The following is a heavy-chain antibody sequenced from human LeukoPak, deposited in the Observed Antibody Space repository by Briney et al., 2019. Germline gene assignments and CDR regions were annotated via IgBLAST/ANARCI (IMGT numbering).Heavy chain of an antibody. CDR1: GGTFSSYA. CDR3: ARESRGVVVVPAAWFDP. J-gene: IGHJ5*02. D-gene: IGHD2-2*01. V-gene: IGHV1-69*13. Sequence: VASVKVSCKASGGTFSSYAISWVRQAPGQGLEWMGGIIPIFGTANYAQKFQGRVTITADESTSTAYMELSSLRSEDTAVYYCARESRGVVVVPAAWFDPWGQGTLVTVSS. CDR2: IIPIFGTA.